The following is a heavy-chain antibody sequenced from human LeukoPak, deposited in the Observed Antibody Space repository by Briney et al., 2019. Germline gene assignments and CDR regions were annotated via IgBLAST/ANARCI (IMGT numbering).Heavy chain of an antibody. Sequence: SETLSLTCTVSGGSISSNSYYWGWIRQPPGNGLEWIGSTVHSGSTYYNPSLKSRVTISVDTSKNQFSLRLSSVTAEDTAVYSCTKEARGAYTIDYWGQRTLVTVSS. J-gene: IGHJ4*02. CDR3: TKEARGAYTIDY. CDR2: TVHSGST. CDR1: GGSISSNSYY. D-gene: IGHD2-2*02. V-gene: IGHV4-39*01.